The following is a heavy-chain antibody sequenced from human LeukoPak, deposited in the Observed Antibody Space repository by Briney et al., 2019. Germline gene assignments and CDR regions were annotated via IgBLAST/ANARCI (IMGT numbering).Heavy chain of an antibody. V-gene: IGHV3-53*01. J-gene: IGHJ4*02. CDR2: FYGGGST. D-gene: IGHD3-22*01. CDR1: GFTVSSNY. Sequence: GGSLRLSCAASGFTVSSNYMSWVRQAPGKGLEWVSVFYGGGSTYYADSVKGRFTISRDNSKNTLYLQMNSLRAEDTAVYYCAKDQLYYYDSSGYYPSFDYWGQGTLVTVSS. CDR3: AKDQLYYYDSSGYYPSFDY.